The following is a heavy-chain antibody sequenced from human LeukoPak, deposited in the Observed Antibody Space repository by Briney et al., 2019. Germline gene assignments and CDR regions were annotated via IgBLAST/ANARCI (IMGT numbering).Heavy chain of an antibody. D-gene: IGHD3-3*01. CDR2: INPNSGGT. CDR1: GYTFTGYY. V-gene: IGHV1-2*02. J-gene: IGHJ6*04. Sequence: ASVKVSCKASGYTFTGYYMHWVRQAPGQGLEWMGWINPNSGGTNYAQKFQGRVTMTRDTSISTAYMELSRLRSDDTAVYYCARSFSYYDFRAVSDVWGKGTTVTVSS. CDR3: ARSFSYYDFRAVSDV.